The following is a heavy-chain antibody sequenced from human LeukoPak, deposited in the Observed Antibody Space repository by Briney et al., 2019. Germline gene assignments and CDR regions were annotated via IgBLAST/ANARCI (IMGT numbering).Heavy chain of an antibody. CDR2: IIPIFGTA. CDR1: GGAFSSYA. Sequence: SVKVSCKASGGAFSSYAISWVRQAPGQGLEWMGGIIPIFGTANYAQKFQGRVTITADESTSTAYMELSSLRSEDTAVYYCARDYSSGYSRAHDAFDIWGQGTMVTVSS. J-gene: IGHJ3*02. CDR3: ARDYSSGYSRAHDAFDI. D-gene: IGHD3-22*01. V-gene: IGHV1-69*01.